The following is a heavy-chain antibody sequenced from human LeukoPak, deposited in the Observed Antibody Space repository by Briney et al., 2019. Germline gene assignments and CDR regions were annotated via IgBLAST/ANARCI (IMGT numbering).Heavy chain of an antibody. J-gene: IGHJ4*02. D-gene: IGHD2-2*03. Sequence: GESLKISCKSSGYTFTSYWIGWVRQMPGKGLEWMGIFYPGDSDTRYSPSFQGQVTMSADKSITTAYLQWSSLKASDTAMYFCARHGYCSRGTCYAFDYWGQGTLVTVSS. CDR1: GYTFTSYW. CDR2: FYPGDSDT. V-gene: IGHV5-51*01. CDR3: ARHGYCSRGTCYAFDY.